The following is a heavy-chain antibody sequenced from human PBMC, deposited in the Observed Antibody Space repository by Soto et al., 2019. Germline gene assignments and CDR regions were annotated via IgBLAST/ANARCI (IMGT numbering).Heavy chain of an antibody. V-gene: IGHV4-39*01. CDR1: GGSISSSSYY. CDR2: IYYSGST. Sequence: PSETLSLTCTVSGGSISSSSYYWGWIRQPPGKGLEWIGSIYYSGSTYYNPSLKSRVTISVDTSKNQFPLKLSSVTAADTAVYYCARHAVVPAAMGYYYGMDVWGQGTTVTVSS. D-gene: IGHD2-2*01. CDR3: ARHAVVPAAMGYYYGMDV. J-gene: IGHJ6*02.